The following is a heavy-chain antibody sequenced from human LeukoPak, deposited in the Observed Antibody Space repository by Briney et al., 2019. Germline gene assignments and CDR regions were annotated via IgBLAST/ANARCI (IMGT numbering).Heavy chain of an antibody. V-gene: IGHV4-4*02. J-gene: IGHJ6*03. CDR2: IYHSGST. D-gene: IGHD1-26*01. CDR3: ASLRRGGSYYYYYYMDV. CDR1: GGSISSSNW. Sequence: SETLSLTCAVSGGSISSSNWWSWVRQPPGKGLEWIGEIYHSGSTNYNPSLKSRVTISVDTSKNQFSLKLSSVTAADTAVYYCASLRRGGSYYYYYYMDVWGKGTTVTISS.